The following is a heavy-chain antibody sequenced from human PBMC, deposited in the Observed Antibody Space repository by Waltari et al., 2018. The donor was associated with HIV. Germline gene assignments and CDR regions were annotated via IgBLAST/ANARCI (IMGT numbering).Heavy chain of an antibody. Sequence: QLQLQESGPGLVKPSETLSLTCTVSSGSISRTTYYWSWIRQPPGKGLEWIGSIKYSGTTYYSSSLKSRVIISVDTSKNQFSLRLSSVTAADTAVYYCASRDDCSGGNCPFDPWGQGTLVTVSS. V-gene: IGHV4-39*01. J-gene: IGHJ5*02. CDR2: IKYSGTT. CDR3: ASRDDCSGGNCPFDP. CDR1: SGSISRTTYY. D-gene: IGHD2-15*01.